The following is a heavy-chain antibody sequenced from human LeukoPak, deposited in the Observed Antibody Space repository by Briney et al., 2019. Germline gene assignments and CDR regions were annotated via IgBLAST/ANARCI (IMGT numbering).Heavy chain of an antibody. V-gene: IGHV3-74*03. Sequence: GGSLRLSCQASGLTFSDYWIHWVRQAPGKGLVWVSRITHGGDSAEYAGSVEGRFTTSRDNAKNTVYLQLSSLRAEDTAVYYCARDSGVSTPLNHWGQGALVTVSS. J-gene: IGHJ4*02. D-gene: IGHD2/OR15-2a*01. CDR3: ARDSGVSTPLNH. CDR2: ITHGGDSA. CDR1: GLTFSDYW.